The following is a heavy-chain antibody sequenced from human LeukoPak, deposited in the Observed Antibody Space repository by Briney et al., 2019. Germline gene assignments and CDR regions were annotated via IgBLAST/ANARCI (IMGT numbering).Heavy chain of an antibody. D-gene: IGHD1-26*01. CDR2: ISSSSSYI. CDR3: ARDPQVGAAPFDY. V-gene: IGHV3-21*01. Sequence: GGSLRLSCAASGFTFSSYEMNWVRQAPGKGLEWVSSISSSSSYIYYADSVKGRFTISRDNAKNSLYLQMNSLRAEDTAVYYCARDPQVGAAPFDYWGQGTLVTVSS. CDR1: GFTFSSYE. J-gene: IGHJ4*02.